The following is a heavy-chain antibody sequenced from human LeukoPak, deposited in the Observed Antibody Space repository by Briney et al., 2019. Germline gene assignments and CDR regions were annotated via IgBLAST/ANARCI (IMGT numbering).Heavy chain of an antibody. V-gene: IGHV1-46*01. CDR3: ASPRGPGSYVLDY. Sequence: GASVKVSCKASGYTFTSYGINWVRQAPGQGLEWMGIINPSGGSTNYAQKFQGRVTMTRDTSTSTVYMELSSLRSEDTAVYYCASPRGPGSYVLDYWGQGTLVTVSS. CDR2: INPSGGST. J-gene: IGHJ4*02. D-gene: IGHD3-10*01. CDR1: GYTFTSYG.